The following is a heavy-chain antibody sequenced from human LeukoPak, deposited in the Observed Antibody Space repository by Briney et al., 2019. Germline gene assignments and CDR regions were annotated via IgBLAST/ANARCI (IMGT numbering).Heavy chain of an antibody. D-gene: IGHD3-10*01. Sequence: ASVKVSCKASGYTFTSYAMHWVRQAPGQRLEWMGWINAGNGNTKYSQEFQGRVTITRDTSTSTAYMELRSLKSDDTAVYYCARDIGLVRGIIMAHWGQGTQVTVSS. J-gene: IGHJ4*02. CDR3: ARDIGLVRGIIMAH. CDR2: INAGNGNT. CDR1: GYTFTSYA. V-gene: IGHV1-3*01.